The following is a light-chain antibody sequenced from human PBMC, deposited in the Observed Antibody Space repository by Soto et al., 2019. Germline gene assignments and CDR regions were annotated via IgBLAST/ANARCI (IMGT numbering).Light chain of an antibody. CDR2: GAS. CDR1: QSATSSY. V-gene: IGKV3-20*01. Sequence: EFVLAQTPGTRSLSPGERATLTCRASQSATSSYLAWYQQKPGQAPRLLIYGASSRATGIPDRFSGSGSGTDFTLTISRLEPEDFAVYYCQQYGSSPTWTFGQGTKVDIK. J-gene: IGKJ1*01. CDR3: QQYGSSPTWT.